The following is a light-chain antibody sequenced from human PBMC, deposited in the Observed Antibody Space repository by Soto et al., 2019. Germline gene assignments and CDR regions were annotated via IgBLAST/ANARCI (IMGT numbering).Light chain of an antibody. V-gene: IGLV2-14*01. CDR3: FSHRSGDSHV. CDR2: EVR. CDR1: MRDVGAYNL. J-gene: IGLJ1*01. Sequence: QSALTQPASVSGSPGQSITISCAGTMRDVGAYNLVSWYQQHPGRAPQLIIYEVRNRPSGVSNRFSGSKTGNTASLTISGLQAEDEADYYCFSHRSGDSHVFGTGTKLTVL.